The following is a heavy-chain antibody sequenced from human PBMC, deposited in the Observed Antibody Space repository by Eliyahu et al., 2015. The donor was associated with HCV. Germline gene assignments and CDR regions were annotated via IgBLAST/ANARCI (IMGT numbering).Heavy chain of an antibody. D-gene: IGHD6-19*01. Sequence: QVQLQESGPGLVKPSETLSLTCTVSGGXITTYYWXWIRQPPGXGXEWXGLIHSSGCTNHPPSLXSRXTMSVDTSKNQFSLKLTSVTAADTAVYYCASGGGGIAVAGTGGWFDPWGQGTLVTVSS. CDR1: GGXITTYY. V-gene: IGHV4-59*01. CDR2: IHSSGCT. J-gene: IGHJ5*02. CDR3: ASGGGGIAVAGTGGWFDP.